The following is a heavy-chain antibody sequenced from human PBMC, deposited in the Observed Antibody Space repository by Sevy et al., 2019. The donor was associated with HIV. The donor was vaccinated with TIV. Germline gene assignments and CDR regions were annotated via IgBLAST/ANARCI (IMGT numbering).Heavy chain of an antibody. D-gene: IGHD6-13*01. CDR3: ARVPIIAADGMYYFDY. V-gene: IGHV3-21*01. CDR1: GIPFKRHT. Sequence: GSPGLLCTGSGIPFKRHTINLGRQASGEGLEWVSSISRDSGYIYNAESVKGRFTISRDNAKNSLYLQMNSLRAEDTAVYYCARVPIIAADGMYYFDYWGQGTLVTVSS. CDR2: ISRDSGYI. J-gene: IGHJ4*02.